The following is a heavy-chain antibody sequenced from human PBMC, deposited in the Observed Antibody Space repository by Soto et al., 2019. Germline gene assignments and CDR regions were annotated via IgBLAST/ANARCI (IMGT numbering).Heavy chain of an antibody. V-gene: IGHV4-39*01. Sequence: QVQLQESGPGLVMPSETLFLTCTVSGDSISGSPYFWGWIRQPPGKRLEWIGSIFYDGYTVYTPSLKSRVTISVDTSKNQFSLKLTSVAAADTAIYFCARLQAAVPHYWGQGSLVTVSS. CDR1: GDSISGSPYF. CDR3: ARLQAAVPHY. D-gene: IGHD6-13*01. J-gene: IGHJ4*02. CDR2: IFYDGYT.